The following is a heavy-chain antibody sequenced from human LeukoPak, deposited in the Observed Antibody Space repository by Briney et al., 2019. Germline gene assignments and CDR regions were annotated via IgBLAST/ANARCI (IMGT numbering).Heavy chain of an antibody. CDR2: IYYSGST. J-gene: IGHJ6*02. Sequence: PSEALSLTCAVYGGSFSGYYWSWIRQPPGKGLEWIGSIYYSGSTYYNPSLKSRVTISVDTSKNQFSLKLSSVTAADTAVYYCARRPSGWLVLYYYYGMDVWGQGTTVTVSS. D-gene: IGHD6-19*01. CDR1: GGSFSGYY. V-gene: IGHV4-34*01. CDR3: ARRPSGWLVLYYYYGMDV.